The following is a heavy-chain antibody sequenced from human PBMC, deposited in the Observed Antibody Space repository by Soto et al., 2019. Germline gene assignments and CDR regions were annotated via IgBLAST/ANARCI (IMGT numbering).Heavy chain of an antibody. CDR1: GGSVSSGSYY. J-gene: IGHJ4*02. D-gene: IGHD4-17*01. CDR2: IYYSGST. V-gene: IGHV4-61*01. CDR3: ASGDYGDYVARD. Sequence: PSETLSLTCTVSGGSVSSGSYYWSWVRQPPGKGLEWIGYIYYSGSTNYNPSLKSRVTISVDTSKNQFSLKLSSVTAADTAVYYCASGDYGDYVARDWGQGTLVTVSS.